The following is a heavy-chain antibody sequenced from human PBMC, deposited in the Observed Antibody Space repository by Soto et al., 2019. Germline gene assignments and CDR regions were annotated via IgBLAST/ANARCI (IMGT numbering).Heavy chain of an antibody. Sequence: QLQLQESGPGLVKPSETLSLTCTVSGGSISSSSYYWGWIRQPPGKGLEWIGSIYYSGSTYYNPSLKSRVTISVDTSKNQFSLKLSSVTAADTAVYYCARRLWGQQPPNWFDPWGQGTLVTVSS. D-gene: IGHD6-13*01. V-gene: IGHV4-39*01. J-gene: IGHJ5*02. CDR3: ARRLWGQQPPNWFDP. CDR2: IYYSGST. CDR1: GGSISSSSYY.